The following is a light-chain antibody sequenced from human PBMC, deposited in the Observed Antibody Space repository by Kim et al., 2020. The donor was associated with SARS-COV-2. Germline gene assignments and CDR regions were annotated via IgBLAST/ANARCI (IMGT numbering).Light chain of an antibody. CDR2: LNSDGSH. Sequence: QLVLTQSPSASASLGASVKLTCTLSSGHSSYAIAWHQQQPEKGPRYLMKLNSDGSHSKGDGIPDRFSGSSSGAERYLTISSLQSEVEADYYCQTWGTGIQVFGGGTQLTVL. J-gene: IGLJ2*01. V-gene: IGLV4-69*01. CDR1: SGHSSYA. CDR3: QTWGTGIQV.